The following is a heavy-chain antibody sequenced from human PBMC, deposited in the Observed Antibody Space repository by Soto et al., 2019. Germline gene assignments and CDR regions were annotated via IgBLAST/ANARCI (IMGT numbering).Heavy chain of an antibody. CDR3: HGYGY. Sequence: EVQVVESGGGLIQPGGSLRFSCEVSGFSVTANYMSWVRQAPGKGLEWVSVIYSGGSTYYIDSVKGRFSISRDISKNTLYLQMNSLRAEDTAVYYCHGYGYWGQGTLVTVSS. V-gene: IGHV3-53*01. J-gene: IGHJ4*02. D-gene: IGHD5-12*01. CDR1: GFSVTANY. CDR2: IYSGGST.